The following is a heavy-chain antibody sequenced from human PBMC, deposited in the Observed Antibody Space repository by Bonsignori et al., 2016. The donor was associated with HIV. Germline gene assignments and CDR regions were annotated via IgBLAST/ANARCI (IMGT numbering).Heavy chain of an antibody. Sequence: EVQVVQSGGGLVQPGGSLRLSCVASGFSFSDYWMSWVRQTPGKGLEWVAIINQDGSVKYYVDSMRGRFTISRDNTKNSLYLQMNSLTVEDTAVYYCGSDIHRSLDYWGQGT. CDR3: GSDIHRSLDY. CDR1: GFSFSDYW. V-gene: IGHV3-7*01. J-gene: IGHJ4*02. D-gene: IGHD3-10*01. CDR2: INQDGSVK.